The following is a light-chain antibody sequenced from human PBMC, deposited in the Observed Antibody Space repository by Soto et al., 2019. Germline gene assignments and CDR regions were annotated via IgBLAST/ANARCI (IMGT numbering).Light chain of an antibody. Sequence: AIQITQYPSSLSASVGDSVPITCPASQVIRNDLGWYQQKTGKAPKLLIYAASSLHSGVPSRFSGSGSGTDCTLTISSLQTEDSATYYCLQDYISPWTFGQGTKVDIK. J-gene: IGKJ1*01. V-gene: IGKV1-6*01. CDR2: AAS. CDR3: LQDYISPWT. CDR1: QVIRND.